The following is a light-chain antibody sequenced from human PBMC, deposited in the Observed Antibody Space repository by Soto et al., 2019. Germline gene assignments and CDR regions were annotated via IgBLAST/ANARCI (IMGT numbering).Light chain of an antibody. Sequence: EIVLTQSPGTLSLSPGERATLSCRASQSLTKRYLAWYQQKSGQAPRLLIYGASNRATGIPDRFSGSGSGTDFTLIFSRLEPEDFAVYYCQQYGSSLVYTFGQGTKLEIK. J-gene: IGKJ2*01. CDR2: GAS. CDR1: QSLTKRY. V-gene: IGKV3-20*01. CDR3: QQYGSSLVYT.